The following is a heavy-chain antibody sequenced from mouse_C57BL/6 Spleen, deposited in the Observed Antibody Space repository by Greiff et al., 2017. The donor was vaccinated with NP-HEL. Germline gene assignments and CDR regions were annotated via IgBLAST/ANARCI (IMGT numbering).Heavy chain of an antibody. J-gene: IGHJ4*01. CDR2: FYPGSGSI. CDR3: ARHGYGYDDPLYAMDY. D-gene: IGHD2-2*01. CDR1: GYTFTEYT. Sequence: VKLMESGAELVKPGASVKLSCKASGYTFTEYTIHWVKQRSGQGLEWIGWFYPGSGSIKYNEKFKDKATLTADKSSSTVYMELSRLTSEDSAVYFCARHGYGYDDPLYAMDYWGQGTSVTVSS. V-gene: IGHV1-62-2*01.